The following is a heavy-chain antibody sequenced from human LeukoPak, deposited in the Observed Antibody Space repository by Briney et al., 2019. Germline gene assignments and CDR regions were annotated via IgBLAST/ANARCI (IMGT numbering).Heavy chain of an antibody. V-gene: IGHV4-34*01. D-gene: IGHD3-22*01. Sequence: SETLSLTCAVYGGSFSGYYWSWIRQPPGKGLEWIGEINHSGSTNYNPSLKSRVTISVDRSKNQFSLKLSSVTAADTAVYYCARRSENYYDSSGYSTYFDYWGQGTLVTVSS. CDR2: INHSGST. CDR1: GGSFSGYY. CDR3: ARRSENYYDSSGYSTYFDY. J-gene: IGHJ4*02.